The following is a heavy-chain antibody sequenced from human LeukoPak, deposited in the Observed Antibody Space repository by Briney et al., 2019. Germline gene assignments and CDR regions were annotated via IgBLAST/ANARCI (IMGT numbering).Heavy chain of an antibody. Sequence: GGSLRLSCAASGFTFSNYEMNWVRQAPGKGLEWVSYISSSGSTIYYADSVKGRFTISRDNAKNSLYLQMNSLRAEDTAVYYCARGAGYCSGGSCYGNGYFDYWGQGTLVTVSS. V-gene: IGHV3-48*03. D-gene: IGHD2-15*01. CDR3: ARGAGYCSGGSCYGNGYFDY. CDR2: ISSSGSTI. CDR1: GFTFSNYE. J-gene: IGHJ4*02.